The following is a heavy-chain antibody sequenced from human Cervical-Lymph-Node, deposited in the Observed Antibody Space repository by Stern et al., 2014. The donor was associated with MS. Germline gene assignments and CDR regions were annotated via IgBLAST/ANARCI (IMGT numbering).Heavy chain of an antibody. D-gene: IGHD3-22*01. Sequence: VQLVQSGAEVKKPGASVKVSCKASGYTFTGYYMHWVRQAPGQGLEWMGRINPNSGGTNYAQKFQGRVTMTRDTSISTAYMSRLRSDDTAVYYCARDPAYDSSGYYSYFDYWGQGTLVTVSS. CDR3: ARDPAYDSSGYYSYFDY. CDR1: GYTFTGYY. V-gene: IGHV1-2*06. J-gene: IGHJ4*02. CDR2: INPNSGGT.